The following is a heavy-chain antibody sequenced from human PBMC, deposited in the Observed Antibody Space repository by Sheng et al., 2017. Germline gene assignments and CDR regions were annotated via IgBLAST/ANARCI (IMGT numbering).Heavy chain of an antibody. J-gene: IGHJ6*02. CDR2: IYYSGST. CDR3: ARGNIVVVPAALLYYLYGMDV. CDR1: GGSVSSGSYY. Sequence: QVQLQESGPGLVKPSETLSLTCTVSGGSVSSGSYYWSWIRQPPGKGLEWIGYIYYSGSTNYNPSLKSRVTISVDTSKNQFSLKLSSVTAADTAVYYCARGNIVVVPAALLYYLYGMDVWGQGTTVT. D-gene: IGHD2-2*01. V-gene: IGHV4-61*01.